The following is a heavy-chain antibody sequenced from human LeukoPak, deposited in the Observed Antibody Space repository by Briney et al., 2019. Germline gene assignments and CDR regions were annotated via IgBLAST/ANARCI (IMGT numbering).Heavy chain of an antibody. J-gene: IGHJ6*02. Sequence: GGSLRLSCSASGFPFSSYAMHWVRQAPGKGLEYVSAISDSGGSTYYADSVKGRFTISRGNSKNTLYLQMSSLRAEDTAVYFCVRGYSFGPYGMGVWGQGTTVTVSS. CDR3: VRGYSFGPYGMGV. CDR2: ISDSGGST. V-gene: IGHV3-64D*09. D-gene: IGHD2-15*01. CDR1: GFPFSSYA.